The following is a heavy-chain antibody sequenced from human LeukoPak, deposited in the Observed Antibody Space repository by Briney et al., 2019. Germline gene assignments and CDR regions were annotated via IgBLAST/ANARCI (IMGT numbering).Heavy chain of an antibody. CDR2: ISSSSSYI. J-gene: IGHJ4*02. V-gene: IGHV3-21*01. CDR1: GFTFSSYS. D-gene: IGHD5-12*01. Sequence: GGSLRLSCAASGFTFSSYSMNWVRQAPGKGLEWVSSISSSSSYIYYADSVKGRFTISGDNAKNSLYLQMNSLRAEDTAVYYCARDLLYSGYDSFDYWGQGTLVTVSS. CDR3: ARDLLYSGYDSFDY.